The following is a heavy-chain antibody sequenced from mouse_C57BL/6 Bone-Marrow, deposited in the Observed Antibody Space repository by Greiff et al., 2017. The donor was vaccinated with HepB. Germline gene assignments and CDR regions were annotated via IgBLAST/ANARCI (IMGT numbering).Heavy chain of an antibody. Sequence: EVKLVESGPELVKPGASVKMSCKASGYTFTDYNMHWVKQSHGKGLEWIGYINPNNGGTSYNQKFKGKATLTVNKSSSTAYMELRSLTSEDSAVYYCARSWYYGSSFVWGTGTTVTVSS. CDR3: ARSWYYGSSFV. D-gene: IGHD1-1*01. J-gene: IGHJ1*03. CDR1: GYTFTDYN. V-gene: IGHV1-22*01. CDR2: INPNNGGT.